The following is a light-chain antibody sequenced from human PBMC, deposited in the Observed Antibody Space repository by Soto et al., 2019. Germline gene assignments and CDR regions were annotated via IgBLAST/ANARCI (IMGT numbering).Light chain of an antibody. CDR2: AAS. J-gene: IGKJ4*01. Sequence: DIQMTQSPSSLSASVGDRVTLTCRANESISSYLNWDQQKPGKAPKFLIYAASSLQSGVPSRFSGSGSGTDFTLTISSLQPEDCATYYCQQNDRTPLTFGGGTKVEIK. CDR3: QQNDRTPLT. CDR1: ESISSY. V-gene: IGKV1-39*01.